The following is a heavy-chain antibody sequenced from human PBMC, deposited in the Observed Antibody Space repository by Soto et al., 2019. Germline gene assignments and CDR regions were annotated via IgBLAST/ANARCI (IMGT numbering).Heavy chain of an antibody. D-gene: IGHD4-17*01. CDR3: ARGAVTTFPNWFAP. J-gene: IGHJ5*02. CDR2: IIPIFGTA. CDR1: GGTFSSYA. Sequence: QVQLVQSGAEVKKPGSSVKVSCKASGGTFSSYAISWVRQAPGQGRERMGGIIPIFGTANYAQKFQGRVTISADDSTGTAYFERSSLRSEDTAVYYCARGAVTTFPNWFAPWGQGTLVTVSS. V-gene: IGHV1-69*01.